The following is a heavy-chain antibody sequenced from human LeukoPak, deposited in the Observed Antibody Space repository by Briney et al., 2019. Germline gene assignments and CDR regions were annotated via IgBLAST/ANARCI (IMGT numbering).Heavy chain of an antibody. V-gene: IGHV3-7*01. J-gene: IGHJ4*02. D-gene: IGHD6-13*01. CDR2: IKQDGGEI. CDR1: GFTFSSYW. Sequence: GGSLRLSCAASGFTFSSYWMSRVRQAPGKGLEWVANIKQDGGEIYYVDSVKGRFTISRDNAKNSLSLQMNSLRAEDTAVYYCARWYSSSWYYFDYWGQGTLVTVSS. CDR3: ARWYSSSWYYFDY.